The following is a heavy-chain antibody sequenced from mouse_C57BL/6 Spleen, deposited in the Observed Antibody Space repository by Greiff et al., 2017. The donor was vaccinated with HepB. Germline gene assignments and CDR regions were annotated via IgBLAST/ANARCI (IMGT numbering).Heavy chain of an antibody. CDR2: ISSGGDYI. D-gene: IGHD4-1*01. CDR3: TRERANWEWYFDV. V-gene: IGHV5-9-1*02. Sequence: DVKLVESGEGLVKPGGSLKLSCAASGFTFSSYAMSWVRQTPEKRLEWVAYISSGGDYIYYADTVKGRFTISSDNASNTLYLQMSSLKYEDTAMYYCTRERANWEWYFDVWGTGTTVTVSS. J-gene: IGHJ1*03. CDR1: GFTFSSYA.